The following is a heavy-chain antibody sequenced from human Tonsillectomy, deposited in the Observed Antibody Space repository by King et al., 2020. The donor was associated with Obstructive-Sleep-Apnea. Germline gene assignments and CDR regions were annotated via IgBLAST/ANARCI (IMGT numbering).Heavy chain of an antibody. J-gene: IGHJ4*02. Sequence: VQLVESGGVVVQPGGSLRLSCAASGFTFDDYTMHWVRQAPGKGLEWVSLISWDGGRTYYAASVKGRFTISRDNSKNSLYLQMNSLRTEDTALYYCARQGDRYYFDYWGQGTLVTVSS. CDR1: GFTFDDYT. CDR2: ISWDGGRT. CDR3: ARQGDRYYFDY. V-gene: IGHV3-43*01. D-gene: IGHD3-10*01.